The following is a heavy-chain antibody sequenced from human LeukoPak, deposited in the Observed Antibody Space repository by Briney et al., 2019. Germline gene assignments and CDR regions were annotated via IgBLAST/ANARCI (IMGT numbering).Heavy chain of an antibody. CDR1: GYSISSGYY. Sequence: SETLSLTCTVSGYSISSGYYWGWIRQPPGKGLEWIGSIYYSGRTYYNSSLKSRVTISVDTSKNQFSLKVTSVTAADTAVYYCASAYYDILGGHFDYWGQGTLVTVSS. J-gene: IGHJ4*02. D-gene: IGHD3-9*01. CDR3: ASAYYDILGGHFDY. CDR2: IYYSGRT. V-gene: IGHV4-38-2*02.